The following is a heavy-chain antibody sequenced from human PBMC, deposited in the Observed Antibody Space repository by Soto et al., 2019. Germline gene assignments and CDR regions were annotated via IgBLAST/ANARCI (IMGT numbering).Heavy chain of an antibody. D-gene: IGHD6-13*01. CDR1: GGTFSSYA. J-gene: IGHJ4*02. CDR3: AREWAAAGPFDD. V-gene: IGHV1-69*13. CDR2: IIPIFGTA. Sequence: SVKVSCKASGGTFSSYAISWVRQAPGQGLEWMGGIIPIFGTANYAQKFQGRVTITADESTSTAYMELSSLRSEDTAVYYCAREWAAAGPFDDWGQGTLVTGAS.